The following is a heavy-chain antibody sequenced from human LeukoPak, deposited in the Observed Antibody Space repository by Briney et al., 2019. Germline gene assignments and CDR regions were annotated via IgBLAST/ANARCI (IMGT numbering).Heavy chain of an antibody. Sequence: PGGSLRPSCAASGFTFCNAWMSWVRQAPGKGLKCVGGIKSKSDGGTTDYAAPVKGRFTISRDDSKNTLYLQMNSLKTEDTAVYYCTTDTGYDFWYYFDYWGQGTLVTVSS. D-gene: IGHD3-3*01. CDR2: IKSKSDGGTT. CDR1: GFTFCNAW. V-gene: IGHV3-15*01. CDR3: TTDTGYDFWYYFDY. J-gene: IGHJ4*02.